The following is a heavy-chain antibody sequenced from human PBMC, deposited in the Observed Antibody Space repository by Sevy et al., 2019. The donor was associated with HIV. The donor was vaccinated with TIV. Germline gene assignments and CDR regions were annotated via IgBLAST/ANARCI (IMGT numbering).Heavy chain of an antibody. CDR2: LAFGCGEI. V-gene: IGHV3-23*01. CDR1: GFTFSKYS. CDR3: AREGCTKPHDY. Sequence: GGSLRLSCAASGFTFSKYSMSWVRQPPGKGLEWVSTLAFGCGEINYADSVKGRFTISSDNYKSSVDLQMNNLRPEDTAVYYCAREGCTKPHDYWGQGTLVTVSS. D-gene: IGHD2-8*01. J-gene: IGHJ4*02.